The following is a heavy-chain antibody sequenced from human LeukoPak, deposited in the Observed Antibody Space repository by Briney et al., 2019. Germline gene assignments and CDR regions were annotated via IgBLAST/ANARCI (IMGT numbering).Heavy chain of an antibody. V-gene: IGHV3-21*01. Sequence: GGSLRLSCAASGFTFSTYSMNWVRQAPGEGLEWVSSISGSSNYIYYADSVMGRFTISRDNAKNSLYLQMNSLRAEDTAVYYSAGTPSRNWFDPWGQGTLVTVSS. J-gene: IGHJ5*02. CDR1: GFTFSTYS. CDR3: AGTPSRNWFDP. CDR2: ISGSSNYI.